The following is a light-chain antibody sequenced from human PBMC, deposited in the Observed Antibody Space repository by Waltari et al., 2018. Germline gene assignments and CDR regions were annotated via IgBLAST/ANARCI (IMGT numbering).Light chain of an antibody. Sequence: EIVLTQSPGTLSLSPGERATLSCRASQSVSRTLAWYQQKPGKAPRLLIYDASSRATGIRDRFSGSGSGTDFSLTISRLEPEDFAVYYCQKYGTLPATFGQGTKVEIK. CDR3: QKYGTLPAT. J-gene: IGKJ1*01. CDR1: QSVSRT. CDR2: DAS. V-gene: IGKV3-20*01.